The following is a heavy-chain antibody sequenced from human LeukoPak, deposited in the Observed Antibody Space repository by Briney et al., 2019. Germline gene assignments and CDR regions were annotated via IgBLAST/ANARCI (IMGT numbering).Heavy chain of an antibody. J-gene: IGHJ4*02. CDR1: GFTFSSYA. V-gene: IGHV3-23*01. CDR2: ICGSGICT. D-gene: IGHD5-18*01. CDR3: AKDLMYSYGNGGRYFDY. Sequence: GGSLRLSCAASGFTFSSYAISWVRQAPGKGLEWVSSICGSGICTFYADSVKGRFTLSRDNSKNTLYLQMNSLRAEDTAVYYCAKDLMYSYGNGGRYFDYWGQGILVTVSS.